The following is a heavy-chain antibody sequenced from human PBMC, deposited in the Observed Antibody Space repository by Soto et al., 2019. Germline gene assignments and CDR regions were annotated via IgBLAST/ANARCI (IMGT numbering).Heavy chain of an antibody. V-gene: IGHV1-2*02. Sequence: ASVNVSCKTSRYIFTGCYIHWVRQAPGQGLEWMGWINPNSGDTNYAQRFKGRVSMTSDTSINTAYLELSRLRPGDTAVFFCARSHSAYHYHAMDAWGQGTTVTVSS. J-gene: IGHJ6*02. CDR1: RYIFTGCY. CDR3: ARSHSAYHYHAMDA. CDR2: INPNSGDT.